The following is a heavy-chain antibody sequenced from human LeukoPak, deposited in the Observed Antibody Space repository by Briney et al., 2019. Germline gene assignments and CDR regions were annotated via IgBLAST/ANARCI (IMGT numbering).Heavy chain of an antibody. CDR2: IYPGDSDT. CDR1: GYSFTSYW. V-gene: IGHV5-51*01. CDR3: ARIGCSGTSCYGPRSWFDP. Sequence: KPGESLKISCKGSGYSFTSYWIGWVRQMPGKGLEWMGIIYPGDSDTRYSPSFQGQVTISADKSISTAYLQWSSLKASDTAMYYCARIGCSGTSCYGPRSWFDPWGQGTLVTVSS. J-gene: IGHJ5*02. D-gene: IGHD2-2*01.